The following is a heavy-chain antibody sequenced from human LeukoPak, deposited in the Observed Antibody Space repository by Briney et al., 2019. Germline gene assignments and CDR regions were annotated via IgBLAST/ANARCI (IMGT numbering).Heavy chain of an antibody. CDR1: GGSISSYY. CDR3: ARDSNLEYSSSRGLGR. J-gene: IGHJ4*02. D-gene: IGHD6-6*01. V-gene: IGHV4-4*07. CDR2: IYASGST. Sequence: SETLSLTCTVSGGSISSYYWNWIRQPAGKGLEWIGRIYASGSTYYNPSLKSRVTMSVDTSKNQFSLRLTTVTAADTAVYYCARDSNLEYSSSRGLGRWGQGTLVTVSS.